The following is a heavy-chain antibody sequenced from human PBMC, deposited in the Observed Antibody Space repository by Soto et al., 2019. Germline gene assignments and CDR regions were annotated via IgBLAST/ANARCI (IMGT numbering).Heavy chain of an antibody. Sequence: QITLKESGPPLVKPTQTLTLNCTFSGFSLSTYAMGVAWIRQPPGKPLEWLALVYWNDDNRYSPSLQSRLTITKDTSNNQVVLTMLNMGPADTATYYCVHTSGWQHTTWGQGTLVTVSS. CDR2: VYWNDDN. CDR1: GFSLSTYAMG. J-gene: IGHJ5*02. CDR3: VHTSGWQHTT. V-gene: IGHV2-5*01. D-gene: IGHD1-1*01.